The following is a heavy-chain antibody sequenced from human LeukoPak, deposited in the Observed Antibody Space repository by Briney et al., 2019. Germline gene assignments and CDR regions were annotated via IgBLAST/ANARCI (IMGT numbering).Heavy chain of an antibody. Sequence: SETLSLTCTVSGGSIGSYYWSWIRQPPGKGLEWIGYIYYSGSTNYNPSLKSRVTISVDTSKNQFSLKLGSVTAADTAVYYCARVRAYSYGYELLDYWGQGTLVTVSS. CDR3: ARVRAYSYGYELLDY. V-gene: IGHV4-59*01. J-gene: IGHJ4*02. CDR2: IYYSGST. D-gene: IGHD5-18*01. CDR1: GGSIGSYY.